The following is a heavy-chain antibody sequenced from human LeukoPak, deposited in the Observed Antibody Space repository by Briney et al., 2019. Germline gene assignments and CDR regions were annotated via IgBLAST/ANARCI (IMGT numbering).Heavy chain of an antibody. Sequence: GGSLRLSCAASGFTVSSNYMSWVRQAPGKGLEWVSVIYSGGSTYYADSVMGRCTISRDNAKTTVSLQMNSLRAEDTGVYYCARAPSEIGGYYPEYFRHWGQGTLVTVSS. J-gene: IGHJ1*01. D-gene: IGHD3-22*01. CDR1: GFTVSSNY. CDR2: IYSGGST. CDR3: ARAPSEIGGYYPEYFRH. V-gene: IGHV3-53*01.